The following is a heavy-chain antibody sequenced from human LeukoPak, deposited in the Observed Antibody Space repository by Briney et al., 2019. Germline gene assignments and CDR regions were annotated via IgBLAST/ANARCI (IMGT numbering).Heavy chain of an antibody. V-gene: IGHV4-30-2*01. CDR2: IYHSGST. D-gene: IGHD4-23*01. Sequence: SETLSLTCAVSGGSISSGGYSWSWIRQPPGKGLEWIGYIYHSGSTYYNPSLKCRVTISGDRAKHQFSLKLSSVTAAETAVYYCARERTSPYGGNLYYFVYWGQGTLVTVSS. CDR1: GGSISSGGYS. J-gene: IGHJ4*02. CDR3: ARERTSPYGGNLYYFVY.